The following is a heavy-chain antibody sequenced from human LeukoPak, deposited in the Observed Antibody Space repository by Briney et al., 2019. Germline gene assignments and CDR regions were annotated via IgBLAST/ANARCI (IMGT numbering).Heavy chain of an antibody. J-gene: IGHJ4*02. CDR1: GFTVSSNY. CDR3: ARDFAAAIDY. V-gene: IGHV3-21*01. D-gene: IGHD2-2*01. Sequence: PGGSLRLSCAASGFTVSSNYMSWVRQAPGKGLEWVSSISSSSSYIYYADSVKGRFTISRDNAKNSLYLQMNSLRAEDTAVYYCARDFAAAIDYWGQGTLVTVSS. CDR2: ISSSSSYI.